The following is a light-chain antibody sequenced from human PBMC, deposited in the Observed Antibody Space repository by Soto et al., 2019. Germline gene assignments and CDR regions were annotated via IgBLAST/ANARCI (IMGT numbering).Light chain of an antibody. J-gene: IGKJ1*01. Sequence: EIVLTQSPGTLSLSPGERATLSCRASQSVRSDLAWYQQKPGQAPRLLISDASTGATGIPARFSGSGSGTEFTLTISSLQSEDFATYYCQQYNSYSPTFGQGTKVDIK. CDR2: DAS. CDR1: QSVRSD. CDR3: QQYNSYSPT. V-gene: IGKV3-15*01.